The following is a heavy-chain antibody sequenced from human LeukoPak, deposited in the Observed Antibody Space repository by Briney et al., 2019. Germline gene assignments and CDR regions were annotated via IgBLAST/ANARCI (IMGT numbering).Heavy chain of an antibody. CDR3: ARGLILPSLVGYRHRFDP. CDR1: GGSFSGYY. J-gene: IGHJ5*02. CDR2: INHSGST. V-gene: IGHV4-34*01. Sequence: PSETLSLTCAVYGGSFSGYYWSWIRQPPGKGLEWIGEINHSGSTNYNPSLKSRVTISVDTSKNQFSLKLSSVTAADTAVYYCARGLILPSLVGYRHRFDPWGQGTLVTVSS. D-gene: IGHD3-3*01.